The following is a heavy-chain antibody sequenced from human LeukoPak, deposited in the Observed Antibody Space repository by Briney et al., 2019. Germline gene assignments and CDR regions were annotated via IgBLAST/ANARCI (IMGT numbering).Heavy chain of an antibody. J-gene: IGHJ4*02. CDR3: ARDLYSPNDFDY. CDR2: IKQDGTEK. CDR1: GFTFSSYW. Sequence: GGSLRLSCAASGFTFSSYWMSWVRQAPGKGLEWVANIKQDGTEKYYVDSVKSRLTISRDNAKNSLYLQMNSLRAEDTAVYYCARDLYSPNDFDYWGQGTLVTVSS. V-gene: IGHV3-7*01. D-gene: IGHD3-16*01.